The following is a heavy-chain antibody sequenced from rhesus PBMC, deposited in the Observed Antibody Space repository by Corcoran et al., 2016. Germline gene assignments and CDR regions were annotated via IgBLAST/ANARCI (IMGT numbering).Heavy chain of an antibody. D-gene: IGHD4-29*01. CDR3: ARWGPGTSYDF. CDR1: GGSISGGYD. J-gene: IGHJ4*01. V-gene: IGHV4-76*01. Sequence: QVQLQESGPGLVKPSETLSLTCAVSGGSISGGYDWSWIRQPPGKGLEWIGYIYDSNGSTNYTTSLKNRVTISKDTSKNQFSLKLSSVTAADTAVYYCARWGPGTSYDFWGQGVLVTVSS. CDR2: IYDSNGST.